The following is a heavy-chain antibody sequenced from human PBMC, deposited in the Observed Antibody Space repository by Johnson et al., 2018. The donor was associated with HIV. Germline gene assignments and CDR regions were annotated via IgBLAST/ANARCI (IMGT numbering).Heavy chain of an antibody. J-gene: IGHJ3*02. CDR1: GFAFSGHN. CDR3: AKWSIVGATFSDAFDI. V-gene: IGHV3-30*18. Sequence: VQLVESGGGSVKPGGSLRLSCASSGFAFSGHNIGWIRQAPGKGLEWVAVISYDGGNKYYADSVKGRFTISRDNSKNTLYLQMNSLRAEDTAVYYCAKWSIVGATFSDAFDIWGQGTMVTVSS. CDR2: ISYDGGNK. D-gene: IGHD1-26*01.